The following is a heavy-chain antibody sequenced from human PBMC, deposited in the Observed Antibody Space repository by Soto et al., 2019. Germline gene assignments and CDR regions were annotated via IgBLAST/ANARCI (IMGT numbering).Heavy chain of an antibody. J-gene: IGHJ1*01. D-gene: IGHD6-13*01. V-gene: IGHV3-30-3*01. CDR1: GFTFSSYA. CDR3: ARDIVMAAAGAEYFQH. CDR2: ISYDGSNK. Sequence: QVQLVESGGGVVQPGRSLRLSCAASGFTFSSYAMHWVRQAPGKGLEWVAVISYDGSNKYYADSVKGRFTISRDNSKNTLYLQMNSLRAEDTAVYYCARDIVMAAAGAEYFQHWGQGTLVIVSS.